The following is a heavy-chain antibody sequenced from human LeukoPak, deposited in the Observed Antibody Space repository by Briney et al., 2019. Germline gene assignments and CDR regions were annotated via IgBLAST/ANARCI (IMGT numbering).Heavy chain of an antibody. CDR3: AKAPIAAAGPYYFDY. D-gene: IGHD6-13*01. V-gene: IGHV3-23*01. J-gene: IGHJ4*02. Sequence: GGSLRLSCAASGFAFSSYAMSWVRQAPGKGLEWVSAISGSGGSTYYADSVKGRFTISRDNSKNTLYLQMNSLRAEDTAVYYCAKAPIAAAGPYYFDYWGQGTLVTVSS. CDR2: ISGSGGST. CDR1: GFAFSSYA.